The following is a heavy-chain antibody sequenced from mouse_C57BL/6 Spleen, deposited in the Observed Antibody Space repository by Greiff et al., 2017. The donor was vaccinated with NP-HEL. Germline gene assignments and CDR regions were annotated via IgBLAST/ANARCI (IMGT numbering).Heavy chain of an antibody. CDR1: GFTFSSYG. CDR2: ISSGGSYT. J-gene: IGHJ2*01. Sequence: EVKLVESGGDLVKPGGSLKLSCAASGFTFSSYGMSWVRQTPDKRLEWVATISSGGSYTYYPASVKGRFTISRANAKNTLSLQLISLTSAAASMFYCARDERYYYEYWGKGTTLTGSS. V-gene: IGHV5-6*01. CDR3: ARDERYYYEY.